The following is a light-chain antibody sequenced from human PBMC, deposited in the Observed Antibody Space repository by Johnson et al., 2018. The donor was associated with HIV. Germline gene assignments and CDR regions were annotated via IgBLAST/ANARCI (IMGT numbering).Light chain of an antibody. CDR1: SSNIGNNY. J-gene: IGLJ1*01. CDR3: GTWDSSLSAHV. Sequence: QSVLTQPPSVSAAPGQKVTISCSGSSSNIGNNYVSWYQQLPGTAPKLLIYENNKRPSRIPDRFSGSKSGTSATLGITGLQTGDEADYYCGTWDSSLSAHVFGTGTKVSVL. V-gene: IGLV1-51*02. CDR2: ENN.